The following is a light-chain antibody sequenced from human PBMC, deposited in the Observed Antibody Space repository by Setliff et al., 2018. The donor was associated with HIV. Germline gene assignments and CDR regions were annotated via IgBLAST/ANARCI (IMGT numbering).Light chain of an antibody. CDR2: EVT. V-gene: IGLV2-14*01. Sequence: QSVLTQPASVSGSPGQSITISCTGTSSDVGDYKYVSWYQQHPGKAPKLMIYEVTNRPSGVSNRFSGSKSGNTASLTISGLQAEDEADYYCSSYAITNTLPFGTGTKV. J-gene: IGLJ1*01. CDR3: SSYAITNTLP. CDR1: SSDVGDYKY.